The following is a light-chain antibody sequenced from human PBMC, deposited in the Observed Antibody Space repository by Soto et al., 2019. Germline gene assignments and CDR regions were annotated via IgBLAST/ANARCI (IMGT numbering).Light chain of an antibody. Sequence: QSVLTQPPSASGTPGQRVTISCSGSSSNIGSNTVNWYQQLPGTAPKLLIYSYNQRPSGVPDRFSDSKSGTSASLAISGLQSEDEADYYCAAWDDSLNGYVFGTGTKLPS. CDR3: AAWDDSLNGYV. V-gene: IGLV1-44*01. CDR2: SYN. J-gene: IGLJ1*01. CDR1: SSNIGSNT.